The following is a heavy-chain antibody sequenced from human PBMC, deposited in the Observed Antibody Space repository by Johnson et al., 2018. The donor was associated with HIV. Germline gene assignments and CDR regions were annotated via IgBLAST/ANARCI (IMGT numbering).Heavy chain of an antibody. J-gene: IGHJ3*02. CDR2: MWYDGSNK. CDR3: AGDGHYYDSSGYYYLVAFDI. V-gene: IGHV3-33*01. CDR1: GFTFSTYG. D-gene: IGHD3-22*01. Sequence: QVQLVESGGGVVQPGRSLRLSCAASGFTFSTYGMHWVRQAPGKGLEWVAVMWYDGSNKYYADSVKGRFTISRDNSKNKLYLQMNSLRAVDTAVYYCAGDGHYYDSSGYYYLVAFDICGQGTMVTVSS.